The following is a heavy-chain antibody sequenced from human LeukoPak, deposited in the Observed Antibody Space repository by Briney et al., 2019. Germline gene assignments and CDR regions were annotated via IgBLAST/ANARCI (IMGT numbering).Heavy chain of an antibody. CDR2: IHYSGST. Sequence: SETLSLSCTVSGGSIGSYYWNWIRQAPGKGLEWIGYIHYSGSTNHNSSLKSRVTISVDTSKNQYSLKLSSVTAADTAVYYCARDGVAGGFDYWGQGTLVTVSS. J-gene: IGHJ4*02. CDR3: ARDGVAGGFDY. D-gene: IGHD6-19*01. V-gene: IGHV4-59*01. CDR1: GGSIGSYY.